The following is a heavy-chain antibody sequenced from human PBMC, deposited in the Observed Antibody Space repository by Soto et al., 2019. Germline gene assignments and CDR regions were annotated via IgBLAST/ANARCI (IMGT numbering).Heavy chain of an antibody. CDR2: IYYSGST. J-gene: IGHJ4*02. D-gene: IGHD5-18*01. V-gene: IGHV4-30-4*02. Sequence: PSDTLSLTCTVSGGSISSGDYYWSWIRQPPGKGLEWIGYIYYSGSTYYNPSLKSRVTISVDTSKNQFSLKLSSVTAADTAVYYCARVQGGGGAMVHNYWGQGTLVPSPQ. CDR1: GGSISSGDYY. CDR3: ARVQGGGGAMVHNY.